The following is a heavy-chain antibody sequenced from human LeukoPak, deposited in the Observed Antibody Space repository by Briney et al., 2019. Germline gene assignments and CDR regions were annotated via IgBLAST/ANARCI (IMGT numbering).Heavy chain of an antibody. V-gene: IGHV3-30*04. J-gene: IGHJ4*02. CDR3: ARNGPGELRD. Sequence: PGGSLRLSCAASGFTFSSSAMHWVRQAPGKGLEWVAIISYDGSTKYYADSVKGRFTISRDNAKNSLYLQMNSLRAEDTAVYYCARNGPGELRDWGQGTLVTVSS. D-gene: IGHD3-16*01. CDR2: ISYDGSTK. CDR1: GFTFSSSA.